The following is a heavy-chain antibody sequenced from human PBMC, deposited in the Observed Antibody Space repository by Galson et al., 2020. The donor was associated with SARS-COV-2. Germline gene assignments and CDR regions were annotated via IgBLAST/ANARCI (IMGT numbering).Heavy chain of an antibody. V-gene: IGHV3-23*01. CDR2: IRGSGTST. CDR3: AKANGIWFGTYYYYMDV. D-gene: IGHD3-10*01. J-gene: IGHJ6*03. Sequence: GGSLRLSCVDSASTFRNYAMTWVRQAPGKGLEWVSSIRGSGTSTSFADSVRGRFTISRDNSKNTLYLHMHSLSAEDTAIYYCAKANGIWFGTYYYYMDVWGKGTTVTVSS. CDR1: ASTFRNYA.